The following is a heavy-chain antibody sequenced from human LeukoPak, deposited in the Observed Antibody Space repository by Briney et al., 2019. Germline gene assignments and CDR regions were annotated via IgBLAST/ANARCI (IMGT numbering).Heavy chain of an antibody. CDR3: ARGQSSIAAAGTSLDY. CDR1: GFTVSSNY. CDR2: IYSGGST. V-gene: IGHV3-66*01. J-gene: IGHJ4*02. Sequence: GGSLRLSCAASGFTVSSNYMSWVRQAPGKGLEWVSVIYSGGSTYYADSVKGRFTISRDNSKNTLYLQMNSLRAEDTAVYYCARGQSSIAAAGTSLDYWGQGTLVTVSS. D-gene: IGHD6-13*01.